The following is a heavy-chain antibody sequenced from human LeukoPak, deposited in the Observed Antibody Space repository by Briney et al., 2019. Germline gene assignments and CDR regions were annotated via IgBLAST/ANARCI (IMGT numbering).Heavy chain of an antibody. CDR2: ISHSGST. D-gene: IGHD3-10*01. V-gene: IGHV4-38-2*02. CDR1: GYSISSGYY. Sequence: PSETLSLTCTVSGYSISSGYYWGWIRQPPGQGLKWIGSISHSGSTYYNPSLKSRVTISVDTSKNQFSLKLSSLTAADTAVYYCARHPANVYGSGSYPFDYWGQGTLVTVSS. J-gene: IGHJ4*02. CDR3: ARHPANVYGSGSYPFDY.